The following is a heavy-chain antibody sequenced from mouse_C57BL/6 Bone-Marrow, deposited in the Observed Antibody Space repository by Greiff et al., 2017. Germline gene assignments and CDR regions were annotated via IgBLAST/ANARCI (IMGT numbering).Heavy chain of an antibody. V-gene: IGHV3-6*01. CDR2: ISYDGRN. J-gene: IGHJ2*01. CDR1: GYSITSGYF. Sequence: ESGPGLVKPSQSLSLTCSVTGYSITSGYFWNWIRQFPGNKLEWMGYISYDGRNNYNPSLKNRISITRDTSNNQFFLKFNSVNTEDTATYYCARTGTGNDYWGQGTTLTVAS. D-gene: IGHD4-1*01. CDR3: ARTGTGNDY.